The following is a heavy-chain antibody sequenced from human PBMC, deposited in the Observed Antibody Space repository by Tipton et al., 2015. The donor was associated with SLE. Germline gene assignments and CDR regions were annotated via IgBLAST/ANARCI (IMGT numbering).Heavy chain of an antibody. J-gene: IGHJ6*02. CDR1: GGSFSGYY. V-gene: IGHV4-34*01. CDR3: ARLSGMDV. CDR2: INHSGST. Sequence: TLSLTCAVYGGSFSGYYWSWIRQPPGKGLEWIGEINHSGSTNYNPSLKSRVTISVDTSKDQFSLKLSSVTAADTAVYYCARLSGMDVWGQGTTVTVSS.